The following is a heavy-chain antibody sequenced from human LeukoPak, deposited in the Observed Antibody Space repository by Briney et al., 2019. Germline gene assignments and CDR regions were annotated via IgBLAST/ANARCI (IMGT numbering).Heavy chain of an antibody. CDR1: GGSISSYY. V-gene: IGHV4-4*07. CDR3: ARGRDGYRKGYFDY. D-gene: IGHD5-24*01. Sequence: SETLSLTCTVSGGSISSYYWSWIRQPAGKGLEWIGRIYTSGSANYNPSLKSRVTISVDTSKNQFSLKLSSVTAADTAVYYCARGRDGYRKGYFDYWGQGTLVTVSS. J-gene: IGHJ4*02. CDR2: IYTSGSA.